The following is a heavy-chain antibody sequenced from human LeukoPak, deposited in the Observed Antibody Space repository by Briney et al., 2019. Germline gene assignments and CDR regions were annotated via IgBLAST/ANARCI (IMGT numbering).Heavy chain of an antibody. J-gene: IGHJ4*02. V-gene: IGHV4-39*07. CDR3: AREADCDDTTCYPRFDY. CDR2: IYYSGST. CDR1: GGSISSSSYY. Sequence: SETLSLTCTVSGGSISSSSYYWGWIRQPPGKGLEWIGSIYYSGSTYYNPSLQSRVTISLDTSKNQFSLKLSSVSAADTAVYFCAREADCDDTTCYPRFDYWGQGTLVSVSS. D-gene: IGHD2/OR15-2a*01.